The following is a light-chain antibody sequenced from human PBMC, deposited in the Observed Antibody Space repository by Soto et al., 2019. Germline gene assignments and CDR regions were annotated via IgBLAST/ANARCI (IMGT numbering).Light chain of an antibody. Sequence: SYELTQPPSVSVSPGQTASITCAGDKFGAKYACWYQQKPGQSPVLVIYQDSKRPSGIPERFSGSNSGNTATLTISGTQAMDEADYYCQAWDSSTYVFGTGTKLTVL. CDR2: QDS. CDR3: QAWDSSTYV. J-gene: IGLJ1*01. CDR1: KFGAKY. V-gene: IGLV3-1*01.